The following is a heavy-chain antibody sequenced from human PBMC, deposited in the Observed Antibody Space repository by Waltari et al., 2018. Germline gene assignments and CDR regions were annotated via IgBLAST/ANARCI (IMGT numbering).Heavy chain of an antibody. CDR3: ARARKSFWFDS. Sequence: QVLLVQSGAEVMNPGASVKVPCKDSEYTFPYYYIYWVRQAAGQGLEWMGWMNPNSGDTHYAQKFQGRVTFTRDTSTRRAFIEMSNLRSDDTAVYYCARARKSFWFDSWGQGTLVAVSS. CDR2: MNPNSGDT. V-gene: IGHV1-8*01. CDR1: EYTFPYYY. J-gene: IGHJ5*01.